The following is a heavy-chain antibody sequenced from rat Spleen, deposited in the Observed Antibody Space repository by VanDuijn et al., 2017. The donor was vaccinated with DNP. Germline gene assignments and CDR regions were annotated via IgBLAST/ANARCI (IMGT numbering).Heavy chain of an antibody. CDR1: GFTFSSYW. CDR3: VTSPGPNWFAH. Sequence: EVHLVETGGGLVQPGRSLKLSCVASGFTFSSYWMFWIRQAPGKGLEWVSSINPDGGGRNYLASVKGRFTVSRDNAENTVYLQMDSLRSEDTATYYCVTSPGPNWFAHWGQGTLVTVSS. D-gene: IGHD1-4*01. V-gene: IGHV5-58*01. J-gene: IGHJ3*01. CDR2: INPDGGGR.